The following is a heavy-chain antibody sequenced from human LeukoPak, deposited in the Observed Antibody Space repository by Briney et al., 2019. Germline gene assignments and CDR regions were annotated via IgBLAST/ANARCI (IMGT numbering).Heavy chain of an antibody. CDR2: INHSGST. V-gene: IGHV4-34*01. D-gene: IGHD2-15*01. CDR1: GGSFSGYY. J-gene: IGHJ5*02. CDR3: ARDQGYCSGGSCRNWFDP. Sequence: SETLSLTCAVYGGSFSGYYWSWIRQPPGKGLEWIGEINHSGSTNYNPSLKSRVTMSVDTSKNQFSLKLSSVTAADTAVYYCARDQGYCSGGSCRNWFDPWGQGTLVTVSS.